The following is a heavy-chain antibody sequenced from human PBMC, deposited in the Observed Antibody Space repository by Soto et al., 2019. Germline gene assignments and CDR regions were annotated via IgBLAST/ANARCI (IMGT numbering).Heavy chain of an antibody. D-gene: IGHD2-21*01. CDR1: GFTVSRKY. J-gene: IGHJ6*04. CDR2: IQNVGPT. V-gene: IGHV3-66*01. Sequence: GGSLRLSCAASGFTVSRKYMSWVGQAPGKGLEWVSLIQNVGPTYYADSVKGRFTISRDTSENTVHLQMDSLRAEDTAVYYCARDDVLCDGGRCSGVPLDLWGKGTTVTLSS. CDR3: ARDDVLCDGGRCSGVPLDL.